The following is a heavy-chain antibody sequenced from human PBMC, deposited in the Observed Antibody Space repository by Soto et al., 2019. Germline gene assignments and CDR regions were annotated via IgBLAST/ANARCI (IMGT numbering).Heavy chain of an antibody. CDR3: ARDREAGTSPYGMDV. V-gene: IGHV3-30-3*01. J-gene: IGHJ6*01. D-gene: IGHD6-13*01. CDR1: GFTFSSYA. CDR2: ISYEGSNK. Sequence: QVQLVESGGGVVQPGRSLRLSCAASGFTFSSYAMHWVRQAPGKGLEWVALISYEGSNKYYADSVKGRFTISTDNSKNTLYLQMNSLRAEDTALYYCARDREAGTSPYGMDVW.